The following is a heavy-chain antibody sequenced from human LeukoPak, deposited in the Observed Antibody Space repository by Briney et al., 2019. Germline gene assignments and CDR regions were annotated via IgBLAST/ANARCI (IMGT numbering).Heavy chain of an antibody. CDR3: ARTKGRYCSSTSCQNLDY. V-gene: IGHV3-30*03. CDR1: GFTFSSYS. Sequence: PGGSLRLSCAASGFTFSSYSMNWVRQAPGKGLEWVAVISYDGSNKYYADSVKGRFTISRDNSKNTLYLQMNSLRAEDTAVYYCARTKGRYCSSTSCQNLDYWGQGTLVTVSS. CDR2: ISYDGSNK. J-gene: IGHJ4*02. D-gene: IGHD2-2*01.